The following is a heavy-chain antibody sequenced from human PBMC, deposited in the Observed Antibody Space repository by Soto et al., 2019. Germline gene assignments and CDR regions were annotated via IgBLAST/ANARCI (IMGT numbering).Heavy chain of an antibody. CDR3: ATVRWSGPEGWFDP. CDR2: MSSSGRT. D-gene: IGHD3-3*01. J-gene: IGHJ5*02. Sequence: SETLSLACSISGYSIRSYSCAWIRQPPGKGLEWIGHMSSSGRTKYNPSLKSRVTISVESSKNQVSLKVTSVTAADTAMYYCATVRWSGPEGWFDPRGQGTLVTVSS. V-gene: IGHV4-59*01. CDR1: GYSIRSYS.